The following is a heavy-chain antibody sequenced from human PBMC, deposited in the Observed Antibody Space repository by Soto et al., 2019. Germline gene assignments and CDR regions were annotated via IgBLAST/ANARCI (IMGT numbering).Heavy chain of an antibody. J-gene: IGHJ4*02. V-gene: IGHV3-9*01. D-gene: IGHD6-19*01. CDR3: AKGHISSGWYYYFDY. CDR1: GFTFDDYA. Sequence: SLRLSCTASGFTFDDYAMHWVRQAPGKGLEWVSGISWNSGNIGYADSVRGRFTISRDNAKNSLYLQMNSLRAEDTALYYCAKGHISSGWYYYFDYWGQGTLVTVSS. CDR2: ISWNSGNI.